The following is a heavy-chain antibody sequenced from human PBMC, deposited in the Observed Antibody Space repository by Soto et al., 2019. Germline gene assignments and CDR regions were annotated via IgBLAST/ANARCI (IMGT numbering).Heavy chain of an antibody. CDR1: GVGFSTYG. V-gene: IGHV3-21*01. CDR2: IDSSGRYI. J-gene: IGHJ5*02. D-gene: IGHD2-2*01. Sequence: EVQLVESGGGLVKPGGSLRLSCAASGVGFSTYGMNWVRQAPGKGPEWVSSIDSSGRYIYYADSVQGRVTTSRDNAKNLLYLQMNGLRAEDRALFFWAREESAGSSTSTWGQGTMVTVSS. CDR3: AREESAGSSTST.